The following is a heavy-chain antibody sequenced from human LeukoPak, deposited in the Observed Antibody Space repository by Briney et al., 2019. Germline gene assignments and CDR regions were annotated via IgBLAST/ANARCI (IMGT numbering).Heavy chain of an antibody. CDR2: MRPKSGTS. V-gene: IGHV1-8*01. CDR1: GYTFSEYD. D-gene: IGHD2-2*01. Sequence: ASVKVSCKASGYTFSEYDINWVRQAAGQGLEWIGWMRPKSGTSGFAQKFQGRVTMTRSTSISTAYMEMESLTSEDTAVYYCARGPPESTSSDYWGKGTLVTVSS. J-gene: IGHJ4*02. CDR3: ARGPPESTSSDY.